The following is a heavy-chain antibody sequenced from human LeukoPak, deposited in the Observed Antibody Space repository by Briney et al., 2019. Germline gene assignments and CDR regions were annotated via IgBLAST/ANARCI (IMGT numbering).Heavy chain of an antibody. D-gene: IGHD6-13*01. V-gene: IGHV3-23*01. CDR1: GFTFSSYA. CDR2: ISGSGGST. J-gene: IGHJ4*02. Sequence: PGGSLRLSCAASGFTFSSYAMSWARQAPGKGLEWVSAISGSGGSTYYADSVKGRFTISRDNSKNTLYLQMNSLRAEDTAVYYCAKDPSYSSSYQYYFDYWGQGTLVTVSS. CDR3: AKDPSYSSSYQYYFDY.